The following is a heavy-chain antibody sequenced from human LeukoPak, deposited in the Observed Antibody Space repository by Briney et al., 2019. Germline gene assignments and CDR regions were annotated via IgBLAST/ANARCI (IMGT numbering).Heavy chain of an antibody. CDR1: GGTLSSYP. D-gene: IGHD3-10*01. CDR2: VIPIVGMT. V-gene: IGHV1-69*02. Sequence: SVKVSCKASGGTLSSYPISWVRQAPGQGLEWMGKVIPIVGMTNYGQKFQGRVTLTADISTNTAYMELSGLTFDDTAIYYCARSVASPDAGRGNWFDPWGQGTLVTVSS. J-gene: IGHJ5*02. CDR3: ARSVASPDAGRGNWFDP.